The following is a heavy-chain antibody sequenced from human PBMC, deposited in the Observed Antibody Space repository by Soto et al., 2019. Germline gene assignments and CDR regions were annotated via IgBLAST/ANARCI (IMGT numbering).Heavy chain of an antibody. CDR1: GFTFSSDE. D-gene: IGHD1-26*01. CDR2: ISSSGSTI. Sequence: PGGSLRLSCAASGFTFSSDEMNWVRQAPGKGLEWVSYISSSGSTIYYADSVKGRFTISRDNAKNSLYLQMNSLRAEDTAVYYCAREISGSYYYYGMDVWGQGTTVTVSS. V-gene: IGHV3-48*03. J-gene: IGHJ6*02. CDR3: AREISGSYYYYGMDV.